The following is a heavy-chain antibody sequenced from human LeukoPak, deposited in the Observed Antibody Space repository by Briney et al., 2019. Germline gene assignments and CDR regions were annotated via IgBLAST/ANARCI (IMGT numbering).Heavy chain of an antibody. Sequence: SETLSLTCTVSGGFLSDYYWSWIRQPPGKGLEWIGYIYYSGSTNYNPSLKSRVTISVDTSKNQFPLKLSSVTAADTAVYYCARYSNYGDYYYYYMDVWGKGTTVTVSS. D-gene: IGHD4-11*01. CDR2: IYYSGST. J-gene: IGHJ6*03. V-gene: IGHV4-59*01. CDR1: GGFLSDYY. CDR3: ARYSNYGDYYYYYMDV.